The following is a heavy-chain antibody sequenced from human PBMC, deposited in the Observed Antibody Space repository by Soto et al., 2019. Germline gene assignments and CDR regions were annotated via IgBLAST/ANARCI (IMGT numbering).Heavy chain of an antibody. CDR1: GFTFSSYA. Sequence: QVQLVESGGGVVQPGRSLRLSCAASGFTFSSYAMHWVRQAPGKGLEWVAVISYDGSNKYYADSVKGRFTISRDNSKNTLYLQMNSLRXXXXXXXXXXXGAVTTFD. CDR3: XXGAVTTFD. V-gene: IGHV3-30-3*01. J-gene: IGHJ4*01. D-gene: IGHD4-17*01. CDR2: ISYDGSNK.